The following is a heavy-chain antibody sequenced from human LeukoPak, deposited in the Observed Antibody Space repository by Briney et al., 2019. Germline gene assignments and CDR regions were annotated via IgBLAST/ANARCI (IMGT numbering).Heavy chain of an antibody. J-gene: IGHJ4*02. V-gene: IGHV4-4*07. CDR2: IYTSGYT. CDR1: GGSISSYY. Sequence: PSETLSLTCNVSGGSISSYYWSWLRQPGGKALEWIGRIYTSGYTNYNPSLESRVTMSIDTAKSQFSLKLSSVTAADTAVYYCARVHIVTGTYFDSWGLGALVAVSS. CDR3: ARVHIVTGTYFDS. D-gene: IGHD2-21*01.